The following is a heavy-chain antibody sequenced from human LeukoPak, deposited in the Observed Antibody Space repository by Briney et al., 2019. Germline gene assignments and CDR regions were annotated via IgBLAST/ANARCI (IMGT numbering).Heavy chain of an antibody. V-gene: IGHV1-2*02. CDR1: GYTFTGYY. Sequence: ASVKVSCKASGYTFTGYYMHWVRQAPGQGLEWMGWINPNSGGTNYAQKFQGRVTMTRDTSISTAYMELSRLRSDDTAVYYCARASSLYCSGGSCYNWFDPWGQGTPVTVSS. CDR3: ARASSLYCSGGSCYNWFDP. J-gene: IGHJ5*02. CDR2: INPNSGGT. D-gene: IGHD2-15*01.